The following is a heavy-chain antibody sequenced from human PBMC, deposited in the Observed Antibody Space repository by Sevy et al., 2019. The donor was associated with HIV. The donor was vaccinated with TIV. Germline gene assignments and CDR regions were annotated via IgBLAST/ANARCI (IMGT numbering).Heavy chain of an antibody. CDR3: VSLFLSYRSGWSYFDY. D-gene: IGHD6-19*01. Sequence: GGSLRLSCAISGFTVNDKYIIWVRQAPGKGLEWVSVIFSSGSTSYADSAKGRFTISRDNSKNTVDLQMNSVRAQDTAFNYCVSLFLSYRSGWSYFDYWGQGTLVTVSS. CDR1: GFTVNDKY. CDR2: IFSSGST. V-gene: IGHV3-66*02. J-gene: IGHJ4*02.